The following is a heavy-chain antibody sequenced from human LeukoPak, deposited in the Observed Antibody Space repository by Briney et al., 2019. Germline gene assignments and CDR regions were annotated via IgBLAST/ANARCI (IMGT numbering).Heavy chain of an antibody. CDR2: IIPILGIA. CDR1: GGTFSSYA. V-gene: IGHV1-69*04. J-gene: IGHJ3*02. CDR3: AREMISSYDAFDI. Sequence: ASVEVSCKASGGTFSSYAISWVRQAPGQGLEWMGRIIPILGIANYAQKFQGRVTITADKSTSTAYMELSSLRSEDTAVYYCAREMISSYDAFDIWGQGTMVTVSS. D-gene: IGHD3-22*01.